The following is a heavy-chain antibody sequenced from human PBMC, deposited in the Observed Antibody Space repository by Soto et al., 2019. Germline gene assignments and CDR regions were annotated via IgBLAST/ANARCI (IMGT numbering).Heavy chain of an antibody. CDR1: GFSFSLYW. CDR2: INGDGSDT. D-gene: IGHD1-26*01. Sequence: GGSLRLSCAASGFSFSLYWMHWVRQAPGKGLVWVSRINGDGSDTNYGDSVKGRFTTSRDNAKNTLYLHMNSLGAEDTAVYYCARDFGEVGATAVYDIWGQGTMVTVSS. V-gene: IGHV3-74*01. J-gene: IGHJ3*02. CDR3: ARDFGEVGATAVYDI.